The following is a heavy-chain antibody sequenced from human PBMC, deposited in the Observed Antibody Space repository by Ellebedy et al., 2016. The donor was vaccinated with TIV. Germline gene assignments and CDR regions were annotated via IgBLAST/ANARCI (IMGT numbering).Heavy chain of an antibody. D-gene: IGHD2-2*03. Sequence: SETLSLTXTVSGDSVSSPTYSWSCIRQPPGKGLEWVGYVFSPGRTNYNPSLMSRVAISVDKSKNQFSLRLKSVTAADTAIYYCARDFGDYEDAVGYYSYFDYWGQGTLVTVTS. CDR1: GDSVSSPTYS. CDR2: VFSPGRT. V-gene: IGHV4-61*01. CDR3: ARDFGDYEDAVGYYSYFDY. J-gene: IGHJ4*02.